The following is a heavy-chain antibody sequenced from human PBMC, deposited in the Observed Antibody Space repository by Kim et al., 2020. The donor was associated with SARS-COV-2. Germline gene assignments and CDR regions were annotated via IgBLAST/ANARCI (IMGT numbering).Heavy chain of an antibody. Sequence: SVKVSCKASGGTFSSYAISWVRQAPGQGLEWMGRIIPILGIANYAQKFQGRVTITADKSTSTAYMELSSLRSEDTAVYYCARDDPWEYYDSSGHYYFDYWGQGTLVTVSS. CDR3: ARDDPWEYYDSSGHYYFDY. CDR1: GGTFSSYA. CDR2: IIPILGIA. J-gene: IGHJ4*02. V-gene: IGHV1-69*04. D-gene: IGHD3-22*01.